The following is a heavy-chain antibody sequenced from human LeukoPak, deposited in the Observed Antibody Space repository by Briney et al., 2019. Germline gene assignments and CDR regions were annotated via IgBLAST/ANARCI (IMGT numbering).Heavy chain of an antibody. CDR3: AKSLSGSYYDSSGYYGYYYYMDV. V-gene: IGHV3-21*01. J-gene: IGHJ6*03. Sequence: GGSLRLSCAASGFTFSSYSMHWVRQAPGKGLEWVSSISSSSSSYSYTYYADSVKGRFTISRDNAKNSLLLQMNSLRAEDTAVYYCAKSLSGSYYDSSGYYGYYYYMDVWGKGTTVTVSS. CDR2: ISSSSSSYSYT. D-gene: IGHD3-22*01. CDR1: GFTFSSYS.